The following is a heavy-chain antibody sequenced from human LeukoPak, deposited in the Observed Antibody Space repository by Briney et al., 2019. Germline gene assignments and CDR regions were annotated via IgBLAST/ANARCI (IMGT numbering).Heavy chain of an antibody. V-gene: IGHV3-23*01. J-gene: IGHJ4*02. CDR2: ISGSGGST. CDR3: AKKDDSSNFDY. CDR1: GFTFSSYG. Sequence: SGGSLRLSCAASGFTFSSYGMSWVRQAPGKGLEWVSAISGSGGSTYYADSVKGRFTISRGNSMNTLYLQMNSLRAEDTAVYYCAKKDDSSNFDYWGQGTLVTVSS. D-gene: IGHD2-15*01.